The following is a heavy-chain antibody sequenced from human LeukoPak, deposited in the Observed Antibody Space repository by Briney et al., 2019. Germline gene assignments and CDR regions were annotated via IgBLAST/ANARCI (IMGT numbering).Heavy chain of an antibody. CDR1: GFTFSSYS. D-gene: IGHD3-10*01. J-gene: IGHJ6*02. Sequence: GGSLRLSCAASGFTFSSYSMNWVRQAPGKGLEWVSSISSSSSYIYYADSVKGRFTISRDNAKNSLYLQMNSLRAEDTAVYYCAREWGITMVRGVITHYGMDVWGQGTTVTVSS. CDR2: ISSSSSYI. V-gene: IGHV3-21*01. CDR3: AREWGITMVRGVITHYGMDV.